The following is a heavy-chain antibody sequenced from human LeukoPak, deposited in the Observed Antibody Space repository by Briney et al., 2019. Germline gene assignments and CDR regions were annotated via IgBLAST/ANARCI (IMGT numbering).Heavy chain of an antibody. Sequence: PGGSLRLSCAASGFTFSSYAMSWVRQAPWKGLEWVSTISDSGGSTYYADSVKGRFTISRDNSKNTLSLQMNSLRAEDTAKYYCAKDLSSSGFRIDYWGQGTLVTVSS. V-gene: IGHV3-23*01. CDR3: AKDLSSSGFRIDY. CDR2: ISDSGGST. D-gene: IGHD6-19*01. J-gene: IGHJ4*02. CDR1: GFTFSSYA.